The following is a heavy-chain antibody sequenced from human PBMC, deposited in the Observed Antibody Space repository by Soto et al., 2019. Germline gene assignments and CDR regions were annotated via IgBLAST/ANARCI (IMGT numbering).Heavy chain of an antibody. Sequence: ASVKVSCKASGYTFTSYAMHWVRQAPGQRLEWMGWINAGNGNTKYSQKFQGRVTITRDTSASTAYMELSSLRSEDTAVYYCARDRKLETNWFDPWGQGTLVTVS. CDR2: INAGNGNT. CDR1: GYTFTSYA. CDR3: ARDRKLETNWFDP. D-gene: IGHD1-1*01. J-gene: IGHJ5*02. V-gene: IGHV1-3*01.